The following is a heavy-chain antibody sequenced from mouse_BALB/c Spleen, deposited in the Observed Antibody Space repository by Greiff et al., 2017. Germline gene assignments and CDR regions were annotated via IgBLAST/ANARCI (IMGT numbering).Heavy chain of an antibody. V-gene: IGHV14-3*02. CDR3: APYYYGRFAY. Sequence: EVQRVESGAELVKPGASVKLSCTASGFNIKDTYMHWVKQRPEQGLEWIGRIDPANGNTKYDPKFQGKATITADTSSNTAYLQLSSLTSEDTAVYYCAPYYYGRFAYWGQGTLVTVSA. CDR2: IDPANGNT. J-gene: IGHJ3*01. D-gene: IGHD1-1*01. CDR1: GFNIKDTY.